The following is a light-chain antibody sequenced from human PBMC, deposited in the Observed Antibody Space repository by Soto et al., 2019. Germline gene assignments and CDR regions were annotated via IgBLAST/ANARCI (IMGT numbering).Light chain of an antibody. J-gene: IGKJ3*01. CDR3: QQSYSTPFT. CDR2: AAS. CDR1: QSISSY. V-gene: IGKV1-39*01. Sequence: DIQMTQSPSSLSASVGDRVTITCRASQSISSYLNWYQQKPGKAPKLLIYAASSLQSGVPSRFSGSGSGTDFTITISSLQPEYFATYYCQQSYSTPFTFGPGTKVDIK.